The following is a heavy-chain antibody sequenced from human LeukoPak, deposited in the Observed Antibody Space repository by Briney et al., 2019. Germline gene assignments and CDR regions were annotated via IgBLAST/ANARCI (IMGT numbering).Heavy chain of an antibody. CDR1: GFTFSNYW. Sequence: SGGSLRLSCAASGFTFSNYWMHWVRQAPGKGLVWVSRINIDGSITTHADSVKGRFTISRDNAKNTVYLQMNSLRDEDTAVYFCARVGHGSSWFESWGQAALVTVSS. CDR3: ARVGHGSSWFES. CDR2: INIDGSIT. D-gene: IGHD6-13*01. V-gene: IGHV3-74*01. J-gene: IGHJ5*01.